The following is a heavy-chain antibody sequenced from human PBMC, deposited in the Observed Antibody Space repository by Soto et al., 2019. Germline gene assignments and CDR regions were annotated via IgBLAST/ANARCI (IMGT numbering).Heavy chain of an antibody. V-gene: IGHV1-8*01. CDR1: GYTFTSYD. CDR2: MNPNSGNT. J-gene: IGHJ6*02. D-gene: IGHD2-21*02. Sequence: ASVKVSCKASGYTFTSYDINWVRQATGQGLEWMGWMNPNSGNTGFAQKFQGRVTMTRNTSISTAYMELSSLRSEDTAVYYCAREVTPRGIDVWGQGITVTVSS. CDR3: AREVTPRGIDV.